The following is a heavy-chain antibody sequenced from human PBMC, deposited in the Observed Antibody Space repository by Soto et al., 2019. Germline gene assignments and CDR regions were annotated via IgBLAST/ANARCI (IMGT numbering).Heavy chain of an antibody. D-gene: IGHD6-13*01. J-gene: IGHJ5*02. V-gene: IGHV4-59*01. CDR3: ARDSRKYSSSWYWFDP. CDR2: IYYSGST. Sequence: SETLSLTCTVSGGSISSYYWSWIRQPPGKVLEWIGYIYYSGSTNYNPSLKSRVTISVDTSKNQFSLKLSSVTAADTAVYYCARDSRKYSSSWYWFDPWGQGTLVPSP. CDR1: GGSISSYY.